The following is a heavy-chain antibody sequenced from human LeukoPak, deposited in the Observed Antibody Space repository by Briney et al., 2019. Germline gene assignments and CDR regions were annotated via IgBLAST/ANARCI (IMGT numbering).Heavy chain of an antibody. V-gene: IGHV3-15*01. J-gene: IGHJ3*02. CDR2: IKSKTDGGTT. D-gene: IGHD1-26*01. Sequence: GGSLRLSCAASGFTFSNAWMSWVRQAPGKGLEWAGRIKSKTDGGTTDYAAPVKGRFTISRDDSKNTLYLQMNSLKTEDTAVYYCTTGVSSGSYSSRDAFDIWGQGTMVTVSS. CDR3: TTGVSSGSYSSRDAFDI. CDR1: GFTFSNAW.